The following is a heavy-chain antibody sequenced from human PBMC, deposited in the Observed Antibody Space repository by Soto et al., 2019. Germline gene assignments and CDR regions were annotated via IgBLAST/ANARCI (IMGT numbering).Heavy chain of an antibody. Sequence: QVQLQESGPGLVKPSQTLSLTCTVSGGSFSSGDYYWSWVRQPPGKGLEWIGYIYYTGTTLYNPSLKSRVAISTDTSRNQFSLKLNSVTAADTAVYYCAREARSYLDRSGYLGVWGQGTTVTVSS. J-gene: IGHJ6*02. D-gene: IGHD3-22*01. CDR3: AREARSYLDRSGYLGV. V-gene: IGHV4-30-4*01. CDR1: GGSFSSGDYY. CDR2: IYYTGTT.